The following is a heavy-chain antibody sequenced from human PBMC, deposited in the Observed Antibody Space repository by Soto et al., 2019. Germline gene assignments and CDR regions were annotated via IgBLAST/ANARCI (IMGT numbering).Heavy chain of an antibody. CDR1: GGSITSSSYY. D-gene: IGHD3-22*01. V-gene: IGHV4-39*01. CDR2: IYYTGST. CDR3: MLGSGWKDFDY. J-gene: IGHJ4*02. Sequence: QLQLQESGPGLVKPSETLSLTCTVSGGSITSSSYYWGWIRQPPGKGLEWIGSIYYTGSTYYNPSLKSRVTISVARSKNQFSLKLRSVTAADTAVYYCMLGSGWKDFDYWGQGTLVTVSS.